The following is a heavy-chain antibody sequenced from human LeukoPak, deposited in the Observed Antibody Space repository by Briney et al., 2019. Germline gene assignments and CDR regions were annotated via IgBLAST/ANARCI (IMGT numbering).Heavy chain of an antibody. Sequence: GGSLRLSCVVSGLTFSNAWMTWVRQAPGKGLEWVGRIESETDGGTTDYAAPVKGRFTISRDDSKNTQYLQMNSLKTEDTAVYYCSTLAYCSGGRCYGFDYWGQGALVTVSS. CDR3: STLAYCSGGRCYGFDY. CDR2: IESETDGGTT. V-gene: IGHV3-15*04. CDR1: GLTFSNAW. J-gene: IGHJ4*02. D-gene: IGHD2-15*01.